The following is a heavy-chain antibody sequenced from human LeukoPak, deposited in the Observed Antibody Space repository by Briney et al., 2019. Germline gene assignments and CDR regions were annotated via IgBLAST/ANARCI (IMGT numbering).Heavy chain of an antibody. J-gene: IGHJ4*02. CDR2: IKQDGSEK. D-gene: IGHD3-22*01. CDR3: ARARLKDYYDSSGYFFDY. Sequence: PGGSLRLSCAASGFTFSSYWMSWVRQAPGKGLEWVANIKQDGSEKYYVDSVKGRFTISRDNAKNSLYLQMNSLRAEDTAVYYCARARLKDYYDSSGYFFDYWGQGTLVTVSS. CDR1: GFTFSSYW. V-gene: IGHV3-7*01.